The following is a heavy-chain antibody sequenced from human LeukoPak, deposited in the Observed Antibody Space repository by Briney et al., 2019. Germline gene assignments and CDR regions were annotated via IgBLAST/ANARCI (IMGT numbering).Heavy chain of an antibody. CDR2: IYLYDSDT. CDR1: GDSFTNSS. V-gene: IGHV5-51*01. CDR3: ARTPLIGQVGFDF. J-gene: IGHJ4*02. D-gene: IGHD3-22*01. Sequence: GESLKISCQGSGDSFTNSSIAWVRPMSGKGLGWVGIIYLYDSDTRYSPSFQGQVTISADKSVSAAYLQWSSLKASDTAIYYCARTPLIGQVGFDFWGQGTLVTVSS.